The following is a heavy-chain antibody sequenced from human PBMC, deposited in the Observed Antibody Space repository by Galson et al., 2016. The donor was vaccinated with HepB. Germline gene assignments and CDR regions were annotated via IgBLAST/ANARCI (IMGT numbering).Heavy chain of an antibody. CDR2: INGGIGNT. Sequence: SVKVSCKASGYTFTTYGMHWVRQAPGQRLEWMGWINGGIGNTEYSQKFQGRVSITRDKSASTAYMEVSSLTSEDTAVYYCAREPFISPWDYWGPGTLVTVSA. V-gene: IGHV1-3*01. D-gene: IGHD2/OR15-2a*01. CDR3: AREPFISPWDY. J-gene: IGHJ4*02. CDR1: GYTFTTYG.